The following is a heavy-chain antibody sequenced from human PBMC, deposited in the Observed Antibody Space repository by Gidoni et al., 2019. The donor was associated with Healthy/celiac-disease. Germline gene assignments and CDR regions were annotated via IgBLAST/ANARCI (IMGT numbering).Heavy chain of an antibody. CDR2: ISGSGGST. Sequence: EVQLLESGGGLVQPGGYLRLSCAASGFTFSSYAMSWVRQAPGKGRELVSAISGSGGSTYYADSVKGRFTISRDNSKNTLYLKMNSLRAEDTAGYYCAKGVGRYFDYWGQGTLVTVSS. CDR3: AKGVGRYFDY. CDR1: GFTFSSYA. V-gene: IGHV3-23*01. D-gene: IGHD3-3*01. J-gene: IGHJ4*02.